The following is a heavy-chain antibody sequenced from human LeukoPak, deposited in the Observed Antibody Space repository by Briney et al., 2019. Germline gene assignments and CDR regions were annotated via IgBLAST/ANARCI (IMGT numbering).Heavy chain of an antibody. Sequence: GASVKVSCKAYGYTFMSYGISWVRQAPGQGLEWMGWISAYNGNTNYAQKIQGRVTMTTDTSTSTAYMELRSLRSDDTAVYYCARDADNYGFDYWGQGTLVTVSS. CDR3: ARDADNYGFDY. D-gene: IGHD5-24*01. CDR1: GYTFMSYG. J-gene: IGHJ4*02. V-gene: IGHV1-18*01. CDR2: ISAYNGNT.